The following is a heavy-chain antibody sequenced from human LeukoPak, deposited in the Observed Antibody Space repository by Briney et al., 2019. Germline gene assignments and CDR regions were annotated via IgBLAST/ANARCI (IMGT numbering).Heavy chain of an antibody. CDR1: GYSFTSYW. V-gene: IGHV5-51*01. Sequence: GESLKISCKGSGYSFTSYWIGWGRQMPGKGLEWLGIFYPGDSDTRYSPSFHGQVTISADKSISTANLQWSSLKPSDTAMYSCARRGYSYGWSLDYWGQGTLVSVSS. CDR2: FYPGDSDT. J-gene: IGHJ4*02. CDR3: ARRGYSYGWSLDY. D-gene: IGHD5-18*01.